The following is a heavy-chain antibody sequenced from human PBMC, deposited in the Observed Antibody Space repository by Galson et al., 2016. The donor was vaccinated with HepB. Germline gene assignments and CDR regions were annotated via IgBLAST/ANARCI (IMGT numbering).Heavy chain of an antibody. D-gene: IGHD3-3*01. CDR2: ISYDGSDT. J-gene: IGHJ4*02. V-gene: IGHV3-30*18. Sequence: SLRLSCAASGFTFSSYGIHWVRQAPGKGLEWVAVISYDGSDTYYADSVKGRFTISRDNSKNTLYLQMNSLRAEDTAVYYCAKVGYDFWSAYYPFDYWGQGTLVTVSS. CDR1: GFTFSSYG. CDR3: AKVGYDFWSAYYPFDY.